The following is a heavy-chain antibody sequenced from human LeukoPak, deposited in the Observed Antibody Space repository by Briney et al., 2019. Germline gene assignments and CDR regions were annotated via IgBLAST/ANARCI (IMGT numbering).Heavy chain of an antibody. CDR3: VPGARRIYDFEY. V-gene: IGHV3-64D*09. D-gene: IGHD5/OR15-5a*01. CDR2: ISTNGGST. J-gene: IGHJ4*02. Sequence: PGGSLRLSCAASGFTFSSYTMHWVRQAPGKGLEYVSAISTNGGSTYYADSVKGRFTISRDNSKNTLYLQMSSLRAEDTAVYYCVPGARRIYDFEYWGQGTLVTVSS. CDR1: GFTFSSYT.